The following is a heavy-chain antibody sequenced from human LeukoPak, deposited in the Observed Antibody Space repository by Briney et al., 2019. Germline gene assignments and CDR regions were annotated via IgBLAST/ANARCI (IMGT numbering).Heavy chain of an antibody. CDR3: ARESSSWGRWFDP. V-gene: IGHV3-21*01. CDR1: RFTFSSYS. CDR2: ISSSSSYI. Sequence: GGSLRLSCAASRFTFSSYSMNWVRQAPGKGLEWVSSISSSSSYIYYADSVKGRFTISRDNAKNSLYLQMNSLRAEDTAVYYCARESSSWGRWFDPWGQGTLVTVSS. D-gene: IGHD6-13*01. J-gene: IGHJ5*02.